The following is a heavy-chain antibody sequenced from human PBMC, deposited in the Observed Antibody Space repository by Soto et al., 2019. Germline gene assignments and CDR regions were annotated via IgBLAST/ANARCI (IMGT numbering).Heavy chain of an antibody. J-gene: IGHJ4*02. Sequence: SVKVSCKASGFTFTSSAVQWVRQARGQRLEWIGWIVVGSGNTNYAQKFQERVTITRDMSTSTAYMELSSLRSKDTAVYYCAADRVGATPSDYWGQGTLVTVSS. D-gene: IGHD1-26*01. CDR2: IVVGSGNT. V-gene: IGHV1-58*01. CDR3: AADRVGATPSDY. CDR1: GFTFTSSA.